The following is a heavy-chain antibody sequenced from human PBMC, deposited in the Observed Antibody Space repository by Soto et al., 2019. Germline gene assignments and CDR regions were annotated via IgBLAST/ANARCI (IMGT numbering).Heavy chain of an antibody. J-gene: IGHJ3*02. Sequence: PGGSLRLSCVVSGFTVISSNYMSLVRQAPGKGLEWVSVIYSGGSTYYADSVKGRFTISRDNSKNTLYLQMNSLRAEDTAVYYCARNYDSTAGGAFDIWGQGTMVTVS. CDR1: GFTVISSNY. CDR2: IYSGGST. D-gene: IGHD3-22*01. CDR3: ARNYDSTAGGAFDI. V-gene: IGHV3-53*01.